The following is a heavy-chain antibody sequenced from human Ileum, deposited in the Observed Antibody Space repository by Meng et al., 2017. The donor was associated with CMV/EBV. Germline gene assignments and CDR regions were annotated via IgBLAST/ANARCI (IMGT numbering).Heavy chain of an antibody. CDR2: IYWNAEV. J-gene: IGHJ4*02. Sequence: QLTLKESGPTLVKPTQTLTLTCTFSGFSLSTSGVGVGWIRQPPGKALEWLALIYWNAEVRYSPSLKNRLTITQDTSTNQVVLTMTNMDPVDTATYYCAHTVNYDFWTGLFDYWGQGTLVTV. CDR3: AHTVNYDFWTGLFDY. CDR1: GFSLSTSGVG. V-gene: IGHV2-5*01. D-gene: IGHD3-3*01.